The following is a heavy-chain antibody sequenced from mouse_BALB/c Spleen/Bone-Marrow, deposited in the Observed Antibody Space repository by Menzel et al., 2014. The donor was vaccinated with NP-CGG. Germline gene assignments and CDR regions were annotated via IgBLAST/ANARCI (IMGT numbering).Heavy chain of an antibody. J-gene: IGHJ2*01. Sequence: QVQLQQSGPELVKPGASVKISCKASGYAFSSSWMNWVKQRPGQGLEWIGRIYPGDGDTNYNGKFKGKATLTADKSSSAAYMQLSSLTSVDSAVYFCAGDYYGSSYDYWGQGTTLTVSS. CDR3: AGDYYGSSYDY. V-gene: IGHV1-82*01. CDR2: IYPGDGDT. D-gene: IGHD1-1*01. CDR1: GYAFSSSW.